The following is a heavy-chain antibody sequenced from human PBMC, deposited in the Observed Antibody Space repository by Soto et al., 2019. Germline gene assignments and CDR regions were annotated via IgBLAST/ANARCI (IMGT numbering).Heavy chain of an antibody. J-gene: IGHJ4*02. CDR3: AKDWSSSPGTFDY. V-gene: IGHV3-23*01. CDR2: ISGSGGST. Sequence: GSLLRACAASGFTCSSYAMSWVRQAPGKGLEWVSAISGSGGSTYYADSVKGRFTISRDNSKNTLYLQMNSLRAEDKAVYYCAKDWSSSPGTFDYWGQGTLVTVYS. D-gene: IGHD6-6*01. CDR1: GFTCSSYA.